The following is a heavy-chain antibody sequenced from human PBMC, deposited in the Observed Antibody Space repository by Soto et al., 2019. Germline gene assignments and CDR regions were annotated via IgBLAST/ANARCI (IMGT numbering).Heavy chain of an antibody. CDR2: ISYDGSIK. J-gene: IGHJ4*02. Sequence: QVQLVESGGGVVQPGRSLRLSCAASGFTFSSYGMHWVRQAPGKGLEWVAVISYDGSIKYYADSVKGPFTISRDNSKTTLHLQMNSLRAEDTAVYYCAKGADSSGYYNFDYWGQGTLVTVSS. D-gene: IGHD3-22*01. CDR1: GFTFSSYG. CDR3: AKGADSSGYYNFDY. V-gene: IGHV3-30*18.